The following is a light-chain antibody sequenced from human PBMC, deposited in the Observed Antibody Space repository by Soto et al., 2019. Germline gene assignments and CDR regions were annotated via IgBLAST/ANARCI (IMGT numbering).Light chain of an antibody. J-gene: IGKJ4*01. CDR2: DAS. CDR3: QQRSTWPPRLT. Sequence: EIVLTQSPATLSLSPGERATLSCRASQSVSTYLAWYQQKPGQAPRLLNYDASKRATGIPARFSGSGSGTDFTLTITSLESEDFAVYYCQQRSTWPPRLTFGGGTKVEIK. CDR1: QSVSTY. V-gene: IGKV3-11*01.